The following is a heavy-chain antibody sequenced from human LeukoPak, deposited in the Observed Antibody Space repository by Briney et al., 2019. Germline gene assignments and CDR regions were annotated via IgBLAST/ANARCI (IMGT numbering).Heavy chain of an antibody. CDR2: IKNKIDGGTT. D-gene: IGHD1-14*01. Sequence: GGSLRLSRVGSGFTLSMDWMSSVRQAPGKRVEWVGRIKNKIDGGTTDDAAPVKGRFTISRDDSKNTLYLQMTSLKTEDTALYYCATYNDRDAFDIWGQGTMVTVSP. CDR1: GFTLSMDW. CDR3: ATYNDRDAFDI. J-gene: IGHJ3*02. V-gene: IGHV3-15*01.